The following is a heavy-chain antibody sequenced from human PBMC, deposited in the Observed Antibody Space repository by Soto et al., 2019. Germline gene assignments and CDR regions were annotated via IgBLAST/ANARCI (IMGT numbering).Heavy chain of an antibody. D-gene: IGHD1-7*01. CDR1: GYSFTSYW. V-gene: IGHV5-10-1*01. CDR3: ARPQAGTDWLDP. Sequence: GESLKISCKASGYSFTSYWIIWVRQMPGRGLEWMGRIDPSDSYTDYNPALQGHIIISSDKSTSTVYLQLTTLKASDNGMYYCARPQAGTDWLDPWGQGTLVTVSS. CDR2: IDPSDSYT. J-gene: IGHJ5*02.